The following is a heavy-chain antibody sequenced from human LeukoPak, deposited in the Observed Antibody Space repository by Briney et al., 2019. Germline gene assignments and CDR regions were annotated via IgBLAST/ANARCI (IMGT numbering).Heavy chain of an antibody. J-gene: IGHJ3*02. Sequence: PAETLSLTCGVCGGSFRCYYGSGIRQPPGKGLEWMGEINHSGSTNYNPSLKSRVTISVDTSKNQFSLKLSSVTAADTAVYYCAGGPRGDYDFWSGNAFDIWGQGTMVTVSS. CDR1: GGSFRCYY. D-gene: IGHD3-3*01. CDR2: INHSGST. V-gene: IGHV4-34*01. CDR3: AGGPRGDYDFWSGNAFDI.